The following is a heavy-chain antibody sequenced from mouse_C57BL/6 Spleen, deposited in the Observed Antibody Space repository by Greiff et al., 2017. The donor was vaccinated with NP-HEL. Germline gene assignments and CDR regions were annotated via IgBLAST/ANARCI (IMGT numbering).Heavy chain of an antibody. J-gene: IGHJ1*03. V-gene: IGHV1-50*01. CDR2: IDPSDSYT. CDR1: GYTFTSYW. D-gene: IGHD1-1*01. Sequence: QVQLQQSGAELVKPGASVKLSCKASGYTFTSYWMQWVKQRPGQGLEWIGEIDPSDSYTNYNQKFKGKATLTVDTSSSTAYMQLSSLTSEDSAVYYCARGANYYGSSYWYFDVWGTGTTVTVSS. CDR3: ARGANYYGSSYWYFDV.